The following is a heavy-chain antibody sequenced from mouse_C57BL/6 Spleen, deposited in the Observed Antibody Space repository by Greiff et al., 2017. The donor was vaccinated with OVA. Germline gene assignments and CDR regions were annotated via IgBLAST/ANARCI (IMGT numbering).Heavy chain of an antibody. CDR1: GFTFSNYW. V-gene: IGHV6-3*01. CDR2: IRLKSDNYAT. Sequence: EVMLVESGGGLVQPGGSMKLSCVASGFTFSNYWMNWVRQSPEKGLEWVAQIRLKSDNYATHYAESVKGRFTISRDYSKSSVYLQMNNLRAEDTGIYYCTGGFDDGYYGYAMDYWGQGTSVTVSS. D-gene: IGHD2-3*01. CDR3: TGGFDDGYYGYAMDY. J-gene: IGHJ4*01.